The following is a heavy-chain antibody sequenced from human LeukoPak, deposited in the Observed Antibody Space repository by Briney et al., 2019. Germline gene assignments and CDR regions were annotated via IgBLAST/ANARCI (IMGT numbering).Heavy chain of an antibody. J-gene: IGHJ4*02. V-gene: IGHV4-39*07. CDR3: ARDRWELRREGFDY. D-gene: IGHD1-26*01. CDR2: IYYSGST. CDR1: GGSISSSSYY. Sequence: SETLSLTCTVSGGSISSSSYYWGWIRQPPGKGLEWIGYIYYSGSTYYNPSLKSRVTISVDKSKNQFSLKLSSVTAADTAVYYCARDRWELRREGFDYWGQGTLVTVSS.